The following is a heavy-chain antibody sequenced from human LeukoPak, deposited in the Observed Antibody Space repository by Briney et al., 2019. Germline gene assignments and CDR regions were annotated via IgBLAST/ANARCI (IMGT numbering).Heavy chain of an antibody. J-gene: IGHJ4*02. CDR2: IYSGGST. D-gene: IGHD2-2*02. CDR3: ARGDIVVVPAAIR. V-gene: IGHV3-53*01. Sequence: GGSLRLSCAASGFTVSSNYMSWVRQAPGKGLEWVSVIYSGGSTYYADSVKGRFTISRDNSKNTLYLQMNSLRAEDTAVYYCARGDIVVVPAAIRWGQGTLVTVSS. CDR1: GFTVSSNY.